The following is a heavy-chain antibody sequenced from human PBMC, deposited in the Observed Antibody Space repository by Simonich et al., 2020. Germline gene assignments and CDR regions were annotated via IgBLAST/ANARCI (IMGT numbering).Heavy chain of an antibody. Sequence: VQLEESGGGLVQPGGSLRLSCAASGFTFSSDWMSWVRQDPGKGLEWVANIKQDGSEKNYVDSVKGRFTISRDNAKNSLYLQMNSLRAEDTAVYYCARDGLGTAYYYYMDVWGKGTTVTVSS. CDR2: IKQDGSEK. CDR3: ARDGLGTAYYYYMDV. CDR1: GFTFSSDW. D-gene: IGHD7-27*01. V-gene: IGHV3-7*01. J-gene: IGHJ6*03.